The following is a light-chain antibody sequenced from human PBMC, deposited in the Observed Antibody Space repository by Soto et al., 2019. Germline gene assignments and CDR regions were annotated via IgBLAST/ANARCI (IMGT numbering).Light chain of an antibody. CDR3: QQFNSYSPGA. V-gene: IGKV1-5*01. J-gene: IGKJ1*01. CDR2: DAS. Sequence: DIQMTQSRSTLSGCVGDIFTITCRSSQTISSWLAWYQQKPGKAPKLLIYDASSLESGVPSRFSGSGSGTEFTLTISSLQPDDFATYYCQQFNSYSPGAFGQGTKVDIK. CDR1: QTISSW.